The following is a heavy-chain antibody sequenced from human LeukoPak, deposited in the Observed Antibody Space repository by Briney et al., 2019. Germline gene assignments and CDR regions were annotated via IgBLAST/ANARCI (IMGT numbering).Heavy chain of an antibody. CDR1: GFTFSSYG. CDR2: IWYDGSNK. V-gene: IGHV3-33*01. CDR3: ARDPYSSGGDAFDI. D-gene: IGHD6-19*01. Sequence: GRSLRLSCAASGFTFSSYGMHWVRQAPGKGLEWVAVIWYDGSNKYYADSVKGRFTISRDNSKNTLYLQMNSLRAEDTAVYYCARDPYSSGGDAFDIWGQGTMVTVSS. J-gene: IGHJ3*02.